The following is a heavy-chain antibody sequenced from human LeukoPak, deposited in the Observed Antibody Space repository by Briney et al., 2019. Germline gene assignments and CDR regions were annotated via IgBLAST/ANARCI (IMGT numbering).Heavy chain of an antibody. J-gene: IGHJ4*02. Sequence: PSETLSLTCAVYGGSFSGYYWSWIRQPPGKGLEWIGEINHSGSTNYNPSLKSRVTISVDTSKNQFSLKLSSVTAADTAVYYCARDRQWLAQYYFDYWGQGTLVTVSS. CDR3: ARDRQWLAQYYFDY. CDR2: INHSGST. V-gene: IGHV4-34*01. CDR1: GGSFSGYY. D-gene: IGHD6-19*01.